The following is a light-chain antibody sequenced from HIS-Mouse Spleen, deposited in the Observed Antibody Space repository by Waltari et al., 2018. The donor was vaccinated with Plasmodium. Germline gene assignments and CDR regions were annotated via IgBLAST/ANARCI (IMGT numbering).Light chain of an antibody. V-gene: IGLV2-23*01. J-gene: IGLJ2*01. CDR3: CSYAGSSTLV. Sequence: QSALTQPASVSGSPGQSITISCTGTSRDVGGYNLVSCYQQHPGKAPKLMIYEGSKRPSGVSNRFSGSKSGNTASLTISGLQAEDEADYYCCSYAGSSTLVFGGGTKLTVL. CDR1: SRDVGGYNL. CDR2: EGS.